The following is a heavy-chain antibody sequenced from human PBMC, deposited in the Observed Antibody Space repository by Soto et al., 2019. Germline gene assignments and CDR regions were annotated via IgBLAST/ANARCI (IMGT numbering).Heavy chain of an antibody. CDR1: GDSFTRYW. D-gene: IGHD1-26*01. J-gene: IGHJ6*01. CDR3: ARQGVGAYGMDV. Sequence: VGSLTSYRKGSGDSFTRYWISWVPQMPGKGLEWMGRIDPSDSYTNYSPSFQGHVTISADKSISTAYLQWSSLKASDTAMYYCARQGVGAYGMDVWGQGTTVTVSS. V-gene: IGHV5-10-1*01. CDR2: IDPSDSYT.